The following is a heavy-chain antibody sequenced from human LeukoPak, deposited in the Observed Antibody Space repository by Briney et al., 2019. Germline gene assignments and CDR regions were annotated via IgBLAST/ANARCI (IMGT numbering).Heavy chain of an antibody. CDR2: INHSGST. Sequence: PSETLSLTCAVYGGSFSGYYWSWIRQPPGKGLEWIGEINHSGSTNYNPPPKSRVTISVDTSKNQFSLNLSSVTAADTAVYYCARGAISSGYRLRNWFDPWGQGTLVTVSS. J-gene: IGHJ5*02. CDR1: GGSFSGYY. V-gene: IGHV4-34*01. D-gene: IGHD3-22*01. CDR3: ARGAISSGYRLRNWFDP.